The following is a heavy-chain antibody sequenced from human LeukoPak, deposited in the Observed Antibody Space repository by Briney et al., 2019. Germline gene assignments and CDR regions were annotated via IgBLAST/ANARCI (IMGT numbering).Heavy chain of an antibody. CDR3: VRVLPATDYDYVWGSYRSFYMDV. CDR1: GGSISSRNYY. Sequence: SETLSLTCTVSGGSISSRNYYWGWIRQPPGKGLEWIGSIYYSGSTYYNPSLKSRVTISVDTSKNQFSLKLSSVTAADTAVYYCVRVLPATDYDYVWGSYRSFYMDVWGKGTTVTVSS. CDR2: IYYSGST. J-gene: IGHJ6*03. V-gene: IGHV4-39*07. D-gene: IGHD3-16*02.